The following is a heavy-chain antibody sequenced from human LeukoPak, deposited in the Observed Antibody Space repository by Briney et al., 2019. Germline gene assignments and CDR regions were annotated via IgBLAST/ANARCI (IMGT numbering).Heavy chain of an antibody. J-gene: IGHJ4*02. V-gene: IGHV1-69*05. Sequence: ASVKVSCKGSGGTFSSYAISWVRQAPGQGLEWMGGIIPIFGTANYAQKFQGRVTITTDESTSTAYMELSSLRSEDTAVYYCAREYAAAAGTGFDYWGQGTLVTVSS. D-gene: IGHD6-13*01. CDR2: IIPIFGTA. CDR1: GGTFSSYA. CDR3: AREYAAAAGTGFDY.